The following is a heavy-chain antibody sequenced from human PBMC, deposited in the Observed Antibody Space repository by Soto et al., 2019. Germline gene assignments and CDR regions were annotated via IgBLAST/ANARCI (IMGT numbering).Heavy chain of an antibody. CDR3: ARHGSFEQLVLDFDH. CDR1: GDSMRRSDHY. V-gene: IGHV4-39*01. J-gene: IGHJ4*01. Sequence: SETLSLTCLLSGDSMRRSDHYWAWIRQFPGKGLEWIGSVYYSGTACYNPSLQGTVTMSIDTSKNQFSLNLKSVNAADTATYYCARHGSFEQLVLDFDHWGREILFPVSS. D-gene: IGHD1-1*01. CDR2: VYYSGTA.